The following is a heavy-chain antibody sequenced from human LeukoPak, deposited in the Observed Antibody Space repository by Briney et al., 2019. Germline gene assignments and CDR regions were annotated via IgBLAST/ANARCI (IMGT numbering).Heavy chain of an antibody. CDR3: ARVMTALYYYDSSGSDY. J-gene: IGHJ4*02. D-gene: IGHD3-22*01. Sequence: GRSLRLSCAASGFTFSSYGMHWVRQAPGKGLEWVAVISYDGSNKYYADSVKGRFTISRDNSKNTLYLQMNSLRAEDTAVYYCARVMTALYYYDSSGSDYWGQGTLVTVSS. CDR1: GFTFSSYG. CDR2: ISYDGSNK. V-gene: IGHV3-30*03.